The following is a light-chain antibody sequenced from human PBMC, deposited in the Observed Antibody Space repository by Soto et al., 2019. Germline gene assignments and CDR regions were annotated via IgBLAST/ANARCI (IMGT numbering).Light chain of an antibody. Sequence: DIQMTQSPSALSASVGDRVTITCRASQSISNWLAWYQQKPGKAPKLLIFDASNLKSGVPSRFSGSGSGTEFTLSISSLQPDDFATYYCQQYYTLPLTFGGGTRVEIK. V-gene: IGKV1-5*01. CDR1: QSISNW. J-gene: IGKJ4*01. CDR3: QQYYTLPLT. CDR2: DAS.